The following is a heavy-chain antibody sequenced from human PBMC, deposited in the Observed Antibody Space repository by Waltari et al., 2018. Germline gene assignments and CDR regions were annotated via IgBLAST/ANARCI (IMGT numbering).Heavy chain of an antibody. CDR1: GFTFSRYW. Sequence: EVQLVESGGGLVQPGGSLRLSCAASGFTFSRYWMSWVRYAPGKGLEWVANIKQDGSEKYYVDSVKGRFTISRDNAKNSLYLQMNSLRAEDTAVYYCARGQWRLDWGQGTLVTVSS. J-gene: IGHJ4*02. CDR3: ARGQWRLD. D-gene: IGHD6-19*01. V-gene: IGHV3-7*01. CDR2: IKQDGSEK.